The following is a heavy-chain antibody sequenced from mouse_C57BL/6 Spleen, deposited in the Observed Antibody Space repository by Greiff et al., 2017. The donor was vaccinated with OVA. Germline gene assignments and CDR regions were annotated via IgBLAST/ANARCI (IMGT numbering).Heavy chain of an antibody. CDR1: GFTFSDYG. Sequence: EVKLVESGGGLVKPGGSLKLSCAASGFTFSDYGMHWVRQAPEKGLEWVAYISSGSSTIYYADTVKGRFTISRDNAKNTLFLQMTSLRSEDTAMYYCARDNYGLYYAMDYWGQGTSVTVSS. J-gene: IGHJ4*01. D-gene: IGHD1-1*02. V-gene: IGHV5-17*01. CDR3: ARDNYGLYYAMDY. CDR2: ISSGSSTI.